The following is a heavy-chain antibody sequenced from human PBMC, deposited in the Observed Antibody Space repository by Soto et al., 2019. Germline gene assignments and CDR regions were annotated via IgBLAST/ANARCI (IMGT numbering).Heavy chain of an antibody. Sequence: QVQLVESGGGVVQPGRSLRLSCAASGFTFSSYAMHWVRQAPGKGLEWVAVISYDGSNKYYADSVKGRFTISRDNSKNPLYLQMNSLRVEDTAVYYCARPYYYDSCGMDVWGQGTTVTVCS. J-gene: IGHJ6*02. CDR1: GFTFSSYA. V-gene: IGHV3-30-3*01. CDR3: ARPYYYDSCGMDV. CDR2: ISYDGSNK. D-gene: IGHD3-22*01.